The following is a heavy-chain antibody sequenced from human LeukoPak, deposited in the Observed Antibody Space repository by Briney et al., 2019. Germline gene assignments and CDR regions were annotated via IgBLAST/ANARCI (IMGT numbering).Heavy chain of an antibody. J-gene: IGHJ4*02. CDR3: ARVEYYGSGSYYPIDY. D-gene: IGHD3-10*01. CDR2: ISAYNGNT. Sequence: GASVKVSCKASGYTFTSYGIRWVRQAPGQGREWMGWISAYNGNTNYAQKLQGRVTMTTDTSTSTAYMELRSLRSDDTAVYYCARVEYYGSGSYYPIDYWGQGTLVTVSS. CDR1: GYTFTSYG. V-gene: IGHV1-18*01.